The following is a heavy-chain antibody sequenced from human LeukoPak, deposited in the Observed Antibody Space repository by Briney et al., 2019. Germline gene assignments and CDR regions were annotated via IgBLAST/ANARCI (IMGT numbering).Heavy chain of an antibody. CDR2: ISTSSSYI. CDR3: ARGGYYDYVWGSYRYEYFDY. D-gene: IGHD3-16*02. Sequence: GGSLRLSCAASGFTFSSYSLTWVRQAPGKGLEWVSSISTSSSYIYYADSVKGRSTISRDNARKSLYLQMNSLRAEDTAVYYCARGGYYDYVWGSYRYEYFDYWGQGTLVTVSS. V-gene: IGHV3-21*01. J-gene: IGHJ4*02. CDR1: GFTFSSYS.